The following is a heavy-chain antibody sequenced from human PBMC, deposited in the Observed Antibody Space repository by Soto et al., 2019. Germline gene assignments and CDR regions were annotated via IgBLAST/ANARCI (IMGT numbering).Heavy chain of an antibody. Sequence: QVQLQESGPGLVKPSQTLSLTCTVSGGSISRGGYYWSWIRQHPGKGLEWIGYIYYSGGTYYNPSLKSRVTISVDTSEYQFSLRLSSVTAADTAVYYCARKDSGYADYMDVWGKGTTVTVSS. D-gene: IGHD5-12*01. CDR1: GGSISRGGYY. V-gene: IGHV4-31*03. CDR2: IYYSGGT. J-gene: IGHJ6*03. CDR3: ARKDSGYADYMDV.